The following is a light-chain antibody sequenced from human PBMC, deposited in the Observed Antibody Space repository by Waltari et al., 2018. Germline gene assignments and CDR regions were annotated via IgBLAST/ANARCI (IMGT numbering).Light chain of an antibody. V-gene: IGKV1-27*01. CDR3: QKYNSAPHT. CDR1: QAISNF. CDR2: SAS. Sequence: DIQMTQSPSSLSASVGDRVTITCRASQAISNFLAWYQQSPGKVPKLLIYSASNLESGVPSRFSGSASGTDFTLTISSLQPEDVATYYCQKYNSAPHTFGQGTKLEI. J-gene: IGKJ2*01.